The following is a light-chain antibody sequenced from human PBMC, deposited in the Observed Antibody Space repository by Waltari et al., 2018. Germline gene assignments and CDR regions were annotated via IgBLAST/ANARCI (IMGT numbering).Light chain of an antibody. V-gene: IGLV2-14*03. J-gene: IGLJ2*01. CDR1: SNVVGGYKY. CDR2: DVN. Sequence: QSALTQPASVSGSPGQSITISCTGTSNVVGGYKYVSWYQQHPGKAPKVLIYDVNNRPDGISNRFCGCKSGNTASRTISGLQAEDEADYFCSSYTSSTSVIFGGVTKVTVL. CDR3: SSYTSSTSVI.